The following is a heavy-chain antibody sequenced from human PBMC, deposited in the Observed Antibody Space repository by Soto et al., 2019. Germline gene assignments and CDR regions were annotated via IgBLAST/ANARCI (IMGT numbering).Heavy chain of an antibody. V-gene: IGHV1-69*12. D-gene: IGHD5-18*01. CDR1: GCTFSSYA. J-gene: IGHJ5*02. Sequence: QFQLVQSGAEVKKPGSSVKVSCKASGCTFSSYAISRVRQAPGQGLEWMGGIIPIFGTANYAQKFQGRVTITADESTSTAYMELSSLRSEDTAVYYCARAVRAAMVTTWFDPWGQGTLVTVSS. CDR3: ARAVRAAMVTTWFDP. CDR2: IIPIFGTA.